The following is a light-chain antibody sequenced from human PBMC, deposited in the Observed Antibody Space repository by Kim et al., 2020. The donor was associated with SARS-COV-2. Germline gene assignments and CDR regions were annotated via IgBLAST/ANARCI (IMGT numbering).Light chain of an antibody. CDR1: HDISNY. CDR3: QQYDNFPFT. J-gene: IGKJ3*01. V-gene: IGKV1-33*01. Sequence: DIQMTQSPCSLSASVGDRVTITCQASHDISNYLNWYQQKPGKAPKLLIYDASNLETGVPSRFSGSGSGTDFTFTISSLQPEDIATYYCQQYDNFPFTFGPGTKVDIK. CDR2: DAS.